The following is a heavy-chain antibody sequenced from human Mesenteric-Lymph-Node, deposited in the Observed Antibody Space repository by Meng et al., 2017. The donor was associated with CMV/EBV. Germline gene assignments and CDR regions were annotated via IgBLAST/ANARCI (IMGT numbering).Heavy chain of an antibody. J-gene: IGHJ4*02. CDR1: GESVSSGNYY. D-gene: IGHD5-12*01. CDR3: ARGGVATMHPFDY. CDR2: VYFRGST. V-gene: IGHV4-61*01. Sequence: SGESVSSGNYYWSWIRQPPGKGLEWIGYVYFRGSTKYNPSFKSRVTISVDTSKNQFSLRLSSVTAADTAMYYCARGGVATMHPFDYWGQGTLVTVSS.